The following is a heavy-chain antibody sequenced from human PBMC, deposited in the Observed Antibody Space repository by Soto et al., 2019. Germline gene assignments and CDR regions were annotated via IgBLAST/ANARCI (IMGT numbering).Heavy chain of an antibody. V-gene: IGHV3-33*01. CDR2: IWCDGSNK. Sequence: QVQLVESGGGVVQPGRSLRLSCAASGFTFSSYGMHWVRQAPGKGLEWVAVIWCDGSNKYYADSVKGRFTISRDNSKNTLYLQMNSLRAEDTAVYYCARGGDGYNEYYFDYWGQGTLVTVSS. D-gene: IGHD5-12*01. CDR1: GFTFSSYG. J-gene: IGHJ4*02. CDR3: ARGGDGYNEYYFDY.